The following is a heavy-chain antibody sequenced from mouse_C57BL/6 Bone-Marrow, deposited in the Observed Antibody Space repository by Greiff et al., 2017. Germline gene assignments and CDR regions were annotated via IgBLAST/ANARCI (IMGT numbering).Heavy chain of an antibody. CDR1: GYTFTTYP. V-gene: IGHV1-47*01. CDR3: ARSLLYGNYVHWYFDV. J-gene: IGHJ1*03. Sequence: VQLQQSGAELVKPGASVKMSCKASGYTFTTYPIEWMKQNHGKSLEWIGNFHPYNDDTKYNEKFKGKATLTVEKSSSTVYLELSRVTSDDSAVYYCARSLLYGNYVHWYFDVWGTGTTVTVSS. CDR2: FHPYNDDT. D-gene: IGHD2-1*01.